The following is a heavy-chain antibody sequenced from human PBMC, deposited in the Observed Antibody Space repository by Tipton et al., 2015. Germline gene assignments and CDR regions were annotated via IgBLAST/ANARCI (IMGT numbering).Heavy chain of an antibody. J-gene: IGHJ4*02. Sequence: TLSLTCAVYGGSFSGYYWSWIRQPPGEGLEWIGEINESGSTNYNSSLKNRVTISADTSKNQFSLKLSSVTAADTAVYYCACQDYDILTRDYQTVDYWGQGTLVNVSS. CDR1: GGSFSGYY. CDR3: ACQDYDILTRDYQTVDY. D-gene: IGHD3-9*01. V-gene: IGHV4-34*01. CDR2: INESGST.